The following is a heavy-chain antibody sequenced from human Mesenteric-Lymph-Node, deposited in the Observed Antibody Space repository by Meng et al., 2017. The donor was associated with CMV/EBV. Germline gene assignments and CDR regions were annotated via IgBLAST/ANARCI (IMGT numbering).Heavy chain of an antibody. CDR3: ARVARGGIY. D-gene: IGHD2-15*01. CDR2: IYYSGST. CDR1: GGSISSSSYY. J-gene: IGHJ4*02. Sequence: GSLRLSCTVSGGSISSSSYYWGWIRQPPGKGLEWIGSIYYSGSTYYNPSLKSRVTISVDTSKNQFSLKLSSVTAADTAVYYCARVARGGIYWGQGTLVTVSS. V-gene: IGHV4-39*01.